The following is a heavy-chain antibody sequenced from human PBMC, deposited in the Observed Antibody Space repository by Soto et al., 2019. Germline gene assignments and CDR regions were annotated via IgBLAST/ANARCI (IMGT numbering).Heavy chain of an antibody. CDR1: GFTFSSYG. Sequence: QVQLVESGGGVVQPGRSLRLSCAASGFTFSSYGMHWVRQAPGKGLEWVAVISYDGSNKYYADSVKGRFTISRDNSKNPLYLQMNILRAEDTAVYYCAKDQTKYCSGGSCYSYFDYWGQGTLVTVSS. J-gene: IGHJ4*02. CDR2: ISYDGSNK. CDR3: AKDQTKYCSGGSCYSYFDY. V-gene: IGHV3-30*18. D-gene: IGHD2-15*01.